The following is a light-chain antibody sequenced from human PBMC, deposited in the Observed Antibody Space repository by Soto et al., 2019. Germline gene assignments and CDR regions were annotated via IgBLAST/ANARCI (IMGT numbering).Light chain of an antibody. CDR2: MNN. V-gene: IGLV1-47*01. J-gene: IGLJ3*02. CDR1: RSNIGSSI. Sequence: QSVLTQPPSLSGTPGQTVTISCLGSRSNIGSSIVHWYQQLPGTAPKHLIYMNNQRPAGVPDRFSGSKSSTSASLVISALRSEDEADYYCVAWDDDLSARVFGGGTKLTVL. CDR3: VAWDDDLSARV.